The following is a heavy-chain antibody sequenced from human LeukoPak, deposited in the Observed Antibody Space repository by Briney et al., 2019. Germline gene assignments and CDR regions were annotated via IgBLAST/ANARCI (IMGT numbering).Heavy chain of an antibody. D-gene: IGHD2-2*01. Sequence: GGSLRLSCAASGFTFSSYAMSWVRQAPGKGLEWVSVISASGDSTYYADSVKGRFTISRDNFKNTLYLQMNSLRAEDTAVYYCATSISWYYFDYWGQGTLVTVSS. CDR2: ISASGDST. V-gene: IGHV3-23*01. CDR1: GFTFSSYA. J-gene: IGHJ4*02. CDR3: ATSISWYYFDY.